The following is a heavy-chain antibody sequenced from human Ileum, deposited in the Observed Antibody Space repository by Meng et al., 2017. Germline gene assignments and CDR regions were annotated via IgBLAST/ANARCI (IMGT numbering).Heavy chain of an antibody. D-gene: IGHD3-10*01. Sequence: GESLKISCAASGSTFRSNAMHWVRQAPGKGLEWVAIISYDGSGETYADSVKGRFTISRDNSKNTLYLQMNSLIADDTAVYYCARDRGVRDLDHWGQGTLVTVSS. CDR2: ISYDGSGE. V-gene: IGHV3-30*04. CDR1: GSTFRSNA. CDR3: ARDRGVRDLDH. J-gene: IGHJ4*02.